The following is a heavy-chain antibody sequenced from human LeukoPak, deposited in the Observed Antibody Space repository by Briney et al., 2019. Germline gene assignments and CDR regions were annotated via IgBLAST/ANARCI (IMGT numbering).Heavy chain of an antibody. J-gene: IGHJ4*02. CDR3: ASDTPVNSRSFNY. V-gene: IGHV3-21*01. CDR2: ISSSSSYI. Sequence: GGSLRLSCAASGFTFSSYSMNWVRQAPGKGLEWVSSISSSSSYIYYADSVKGRFTISRDNAKNSLYLQMNSLRAEDTAVYYCASDTPVNSRSFNYWGQGTLVTVSS. D-gene: IGHD4-11*01. CDR1: GFTFSSYS.